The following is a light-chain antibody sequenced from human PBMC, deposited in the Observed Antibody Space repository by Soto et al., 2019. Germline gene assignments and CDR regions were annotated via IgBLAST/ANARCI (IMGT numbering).Light chain of an antibody. CDR3: SSFTSSSTYV. CDR2: DVS. V-gene: IGLV2-18*02. J-gene: IGLJ1*01. Sequence: QSVLTQPPSVSGSPGQSVTISCTGTRSDVGSYNRVSWYQQPPGTAPKLMIYDVSNRPSAVPDRFSGSKSGNTASLTISGLQPEDEADYYCSSFTSSSTYVFGTGTKLTVL. CDR1: RSDVGSYNR.